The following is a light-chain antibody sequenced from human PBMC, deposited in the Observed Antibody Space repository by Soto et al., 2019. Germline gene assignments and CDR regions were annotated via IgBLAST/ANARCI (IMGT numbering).Light chain of an antibody. Sequence: EIVLTQSPATLSLSPGERATLSCRASQYITIYLAWYQQKPGQAPRLLIYDAYNRATGIQARFSGSGSGTDFTLTIRSLEPDDFAVYYCQQRADWPITVGQGTRLEIK. CDR1: QYITIY. CDR2: DAY. J-gene: IGKJ5*01. CDR3: QQRADWPIT. V-gene: IGKV3-11*01.